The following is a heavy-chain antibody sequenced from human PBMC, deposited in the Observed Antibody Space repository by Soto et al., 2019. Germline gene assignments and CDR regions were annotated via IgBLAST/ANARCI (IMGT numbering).Heavy chain of an antibody. J-gene: IGHJ6*02. D-gene: IGHD2-2*01. Sequence: SETLSLTCTVSGGSISSGGYYWTWIRHYPGKGLEWIGYIYHSGSTYYNPSLKNRVSISVDTSKNQISLKVSSVTAADTAVYYCARGWLVVVPAAIDYGMDVWGQGTTVTVS. CDR3: ARGWLVVVPAAIDYGMDV. V-gene: IGHV4-31*03. CDR2: IYHSGST. CDR1: GGSISSGGYY.